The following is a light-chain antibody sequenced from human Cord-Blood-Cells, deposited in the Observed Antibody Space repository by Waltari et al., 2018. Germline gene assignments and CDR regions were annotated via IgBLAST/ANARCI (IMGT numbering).Light chain of an antibody. CDR3: QSYDSSFYV. Sequence: QSVLTQPPSVSGAPGQRVTISCTGSSSNIGAGYDVHWYQQLPGTAPKLLIYGNSNRPSGVPDRFSGSKSGTSASLAITGLQAEDEADYYCQSYDSSFYVFGTGNKGTVL. CDR1: SSNIGAGYD. J-gene: IGLJ1*01. CDR2: GNS. V-gene: IGLV1-40*01.